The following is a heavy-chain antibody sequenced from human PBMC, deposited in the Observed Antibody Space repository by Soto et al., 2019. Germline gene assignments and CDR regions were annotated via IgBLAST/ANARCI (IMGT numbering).Heavy chain of an antibody. CDR3: ARSLTEGYCTITGCYTRPLYGMDV. J-gene: IGHJ6*02. Sequence: GASVKVSCKASGYTFSGYYIHWLRQAPGQGLEWMGWINPNSGGTNYAQKFQGRVTVTRDTPTSTAYMELSRLTSDDTAVYYCARSLTEGYCTITGCYTRPLYGMDVWGQGTTVTVYS. CDR2: INPNSGGT. V-gene: IGHV1-2*02. CDR1: GYTFSGYY. D-gene: IGHD2-2*02.